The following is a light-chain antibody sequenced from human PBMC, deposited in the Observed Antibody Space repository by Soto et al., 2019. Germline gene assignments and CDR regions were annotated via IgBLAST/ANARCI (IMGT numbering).Light chain of an antibody. V-gene: IGKV3-20*01. CDR3: QQYGSSPPYT. CDR1: QSVSSSY. CDR2: GAS. Sequence: EIVLTQSPGTLSLSPGERATLSCRASQSVSSSYLAWYQQKPGQAPRLLIYGASSSATGSPDRFSGSGSGTDFTPTISRLEPEDFAVYYCQQYGSSPPYTFGQGTKLEIK. J-gene: IGKJ2*01.